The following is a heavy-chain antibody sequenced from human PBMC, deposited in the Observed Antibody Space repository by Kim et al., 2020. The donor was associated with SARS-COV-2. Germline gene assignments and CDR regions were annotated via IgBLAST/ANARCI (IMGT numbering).Heavy chain of an antibody. J-gene: IGHJ6*03. V-gene: IGHV1-3*01. CDR1: GYTFTSYA. CDR3: ARDLKEPYYYYMDV. CDR2: INAGNGNT. D-gene: IGHD1-1*01. Sequence: ASVKVSCKASGYTFTSYAMHWVRQAPGQRLEWMGWINAGNGNTKYSQKFQGRVTITRDTSASTTYMELSSLRSEDTAVYYCARDLKEPYYYYMDVWGKGTTVTVSS.